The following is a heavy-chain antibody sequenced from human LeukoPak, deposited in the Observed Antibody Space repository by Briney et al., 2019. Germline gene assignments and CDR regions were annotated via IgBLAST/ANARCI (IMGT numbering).Heavy chain of an antibody. D-gene: IGHD4-17*01. CDR3: ARVRGDYLYFDY. CDR2: IYYSGST. J-gene: IGHJ4*02. Sequence: SETLFLTCTVSGGSISSYYWSWIRQPPGKGLEWIGYIYYSGSTNYNPSLKSRVTISVDTSKNQFSLKLSSVTAADTAVYYCARVRGDYLYFDYWGQGTLVTVSS. V-gene: IGHV4-59*01. CDR1: GGSISSYY.